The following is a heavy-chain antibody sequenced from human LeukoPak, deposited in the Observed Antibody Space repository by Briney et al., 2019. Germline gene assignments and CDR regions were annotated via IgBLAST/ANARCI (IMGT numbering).Heavy chain of an antibody. CDR2: IWYDGSKK. J-gene: IGHJ4*02. CDR3: ARVSPEIVVVTGTGAPDY. Sequence: GGSLRLSCAASGFTCTSYGMHWVRQAPGKGLDWVAVIWYDGSKKYYADSVKGRFTISRDNSKSTVYLQVNSLRAEDTAVYYCARVSPEIVVVTGTGAPDYWGQGTLVTVSS. CDR1: GFTCTSYG. D-gene: IGHD2-21*02. V-gene: IGHV3-33*01.